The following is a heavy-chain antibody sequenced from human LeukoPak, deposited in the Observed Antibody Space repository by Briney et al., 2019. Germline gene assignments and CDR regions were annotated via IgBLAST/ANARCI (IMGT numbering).Heavy chain of an antibody. Sequence: GRSLRLSCAASGFTFSSYGMHWVRQAPGKGLEWVAVIWYDGSNKYYADSVKGRFTISRDNSKNTLYLQMNSLRAEDTAVYYCARERIAVAGDCYFDYWGQGTLVTVSS. V-gene: IGHV3-33*01. CDR2: IWYDGSNK. CDR3: ARERIAVAGDCYFDY. CDR1: GFTFSSYG. J-gene: IGHJ4*02. D-gene: IGHD6-19*01.